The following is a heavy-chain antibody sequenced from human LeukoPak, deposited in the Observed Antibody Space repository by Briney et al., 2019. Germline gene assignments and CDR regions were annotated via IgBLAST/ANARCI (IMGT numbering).Heavy chain of an antibody. D-gene: IGHD3-22*01. CDR1: GGTFSSYA. J-gene: IGHJ6*02. Sequence: SVKVSCKASGGTFSSYAISWVRQAPGQGLEWMGGIIPIFGTANYAQKFQGRVTITADESTSTAYMELSSLRSEDTAVYYCARDSLDYDSSGYYDYYGMDVWGQGTTVTVSS. CDR2: IIPIFGTA. V-gene: IGHV1-69*13. CDR3: ARDSLDYDSSGYYDYYGMDV.